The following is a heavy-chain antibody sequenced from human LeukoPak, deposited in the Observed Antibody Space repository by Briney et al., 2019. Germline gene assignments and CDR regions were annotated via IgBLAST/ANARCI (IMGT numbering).Heavy chain of an antibody. J-gene: IGHJ4*02. V-gene: IGHV3-23*01. CDR3: ARDLSSGYYGSPDY. D-gene: IGHD3-22*01. Sequence: GGSLRLSCAASGFTFSSYGMSWVRQAPGKGLEWVSAISGSDGSTYHADSVKGRFTISRDNSKNTLYLQMNSLRAEDTAVYYCARDLSSGYYGSPDYWGQGTLVTVSS. CDR1: GFTFSSYG. CDR2: ISGSDGST.